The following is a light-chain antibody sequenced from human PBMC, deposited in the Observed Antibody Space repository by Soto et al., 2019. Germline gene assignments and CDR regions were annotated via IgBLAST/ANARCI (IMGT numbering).Light chain of an antibody. Sequence: EIVMTQSPATLSVSPGDRATLSCRASQSVSSSLVWYQQKPGQAPRLLISGASTRATGIPVRFSGSGSGTEFTLTISSLQSEDLAVYYCQQYDTWPWTCGQGTKVEVK. J-gene: IGKJ1*01. CDR3: QQYDTWPWT. V-gene: IGKV3-15*01. CDR2: GAS. CDR1: QSVSSS.